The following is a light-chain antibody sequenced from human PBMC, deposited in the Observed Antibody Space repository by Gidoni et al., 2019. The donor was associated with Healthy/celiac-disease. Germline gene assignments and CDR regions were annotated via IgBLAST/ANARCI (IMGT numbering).Light chain of an antibody. V-gene: IGKV3-15*01. Sequence: PAPLAGSPGERDTLTCRASQSVSSNLAWYQQKPGQAPRLLSYGASTRATGIPARFSGSGSGTEFTLTISSLQSEDVAVYYCQQYNNWLRTFGQGTKVEIK. CDR3: QQYNNWLRT. CDR1: QSVSSN. J-gene: IGKJ1*01. CDR2: GAS.